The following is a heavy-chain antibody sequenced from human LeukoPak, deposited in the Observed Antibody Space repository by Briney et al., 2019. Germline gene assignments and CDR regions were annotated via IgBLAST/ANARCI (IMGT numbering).Heavy chain of an antibody. CDR2: INHSGST. CDR1: GGSFSGYY. CDR3: ARGPGGVTTVLDY. D-gene: IGHD4-17*01. V-gene: IGHV4-34*01. J-gene: IGHJ4*02. Sequence: SETLSLTCAVYGGSFSGYYWSWIRQPPGKGLEWIGEINHSGSTNYNPSLKSRVTISVDTPKNQFSLKLSSVTAADTAVYYCARGPGGVTTVLDYWGQGTLVTVSS.